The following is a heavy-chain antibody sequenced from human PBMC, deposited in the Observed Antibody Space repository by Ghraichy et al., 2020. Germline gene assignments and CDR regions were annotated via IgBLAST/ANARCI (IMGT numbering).Heavy chain of an antibody. CDR2: ISSGGTYT. CDR1: GFTFSDYY. J-gene: IGHJ5*02. D-gene: IGHD6-19*01. CDR3: ARDLSSGWYRFDP. Sequence: GSLRLSCAASGFTFSDYYMSWLRQAPGKGLEYVSYISSGGTYTNYADSVRGRFTISRDNAKNSLYLQMNSLRAEDTAVYYCARDLSSGWYRFDPWGQGTLVTVSS. V-gene: IGHV3-11*06.